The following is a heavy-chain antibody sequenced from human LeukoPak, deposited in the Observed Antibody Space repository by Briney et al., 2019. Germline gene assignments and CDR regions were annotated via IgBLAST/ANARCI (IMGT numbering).Heavy chain of an antibody. CDR1: GFTFSSYS. D-gene: IGHD2-2*02. CDR2: ISYDGSNK. Sequence: GGSLRLSCAASGFTFSSYSMNWVRQAPGKGLEWVAVISYDGSNKYYADSVKGRFTISRDNSKNTLYLQMNSLRAEDTAVYYCAKDSRVVVPAAIPTIFDYWGQGTLVTVSS. CDR3: AKDSRVVVPAAIPTIFDY. J-gene: IGHJ4*02. V-gene: IGHV3-30*18.